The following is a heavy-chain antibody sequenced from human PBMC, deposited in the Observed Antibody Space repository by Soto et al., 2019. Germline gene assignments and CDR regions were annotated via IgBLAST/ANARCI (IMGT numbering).Heavy chain of an antibody. D-gene: IGHD3-10*01. CDR1: GGSTTSDY. CDR2: IFHSLGA. Sequence: SSETLSLTCTVPGGSTTSDYWSWIRQPPGKGLEWLGYIFHSLGAKYNPSLGSRGTISLDTSKNQLSLSLRSVTAADTAIYFCVRDLNGSGDYWGQGTLVTVSS. J-gene: IGHJ4*02. CDR3: VRDLNGSGDY. V-gene: IGHV4-59*01.